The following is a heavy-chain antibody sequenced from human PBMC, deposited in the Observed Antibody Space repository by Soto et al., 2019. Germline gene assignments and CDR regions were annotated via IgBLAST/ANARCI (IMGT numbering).Heavy chain of an antibody. CDR1: GASLISSNYY. Sequence: SETLSLTCSVSGASLISSNYYWSWIRQPPGKGLEWIGYIYHRGDTNYNPSLNSRITMSVDTSKNQFSLTMNSVTPADSAIYYCARIHRSPTVYDNNGYPFDYWAPGTLVTVSS. D-gene: IGHD3-22*01. J-gene: IGHJ4*02. CDR3: ARIHRSPTVYDNNGYPFDY. V-gene: IGHV4-61*01. CDR2: IYHRGDT.